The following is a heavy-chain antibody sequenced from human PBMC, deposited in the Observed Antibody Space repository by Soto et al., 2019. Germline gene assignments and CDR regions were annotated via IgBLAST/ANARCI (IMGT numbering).Heavy chain of an antibody. J-gene: IGHJ4*02. CDR1: GYTFTNND. CDR3: EVNAAGY. V-gene: IGHV1-8*01. CDR2: VSPDHGNA. D-gene: IGHD2-15*01. Sequence: QAQVVQCKAEVKKPGASVKDACKTSGYTFTNNDINWVRQAPGRWLEWMGWVSPDHGNASYAPQFQGSITMTSDKSTSTVYMELKNLSSDDTAVYFCEVNAAGYWGQGTMVTVSS.